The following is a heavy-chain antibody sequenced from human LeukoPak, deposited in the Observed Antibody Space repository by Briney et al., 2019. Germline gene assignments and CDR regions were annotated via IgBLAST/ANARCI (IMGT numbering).Heavy chain of an antibody. D-gene: IGHD6-13*01. CDR2: INHSGST. V-gene: IGHV4-34*01. Sequence: SETLSLTCAVYGGSFSGYYWSWIRQPPGKGLEWIGEINHSGSTNYNPSLKSRVIISVDMSKNQFSLKLSSVTAADTAVYYCAREYREYSSSWYDSWGQGTLVTVSS. CDR3: AREYREYSSSWYDS. CDR1: GGSFSGYY. J-gene: IGHJ5*01.